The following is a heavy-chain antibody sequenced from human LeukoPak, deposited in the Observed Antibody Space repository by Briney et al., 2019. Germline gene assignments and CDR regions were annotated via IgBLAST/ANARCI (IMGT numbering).Heavy chain of an antibody. J-gene: IGHJ4*02. CDR2: IYSGGST. Sequence: PGGSLRLSCAASGFTVSSNYMSWVRQAPGKGLEWVSVIYSGGSTYYADSVKGRFTIPRDNSKNTLYLQMNSLRAEDTAVYYCASYSSGWFLSLPSEYYFDYWGQGTLVTVSS. CDR3: ASYSSGWFLSLPSEYYFDY. CDR1: GFTVSSNY. V-gene: IGHV3-66*01. D-gene: IGHD6-19*01.